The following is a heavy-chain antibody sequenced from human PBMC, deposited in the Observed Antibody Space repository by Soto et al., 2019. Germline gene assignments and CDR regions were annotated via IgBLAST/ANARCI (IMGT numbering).Heavy chain of an antibody. CDR3: ARDTWSMDV. V-gene: IGHV3-33*01. CDR2: IWYDGSNK. J-gene: IGHJ6*02. CDR1: GFTFSSYG. Sequence: RRLSCAASGFTFSSYGMHWVRQAPGKGLEWVAVIWYDGSNKYYADSVKGRFTISRDDSRNTLYLQMNSLRAEDTAVYYCARDTWSMDVWDQGTTVTVSS. D-gene: IGHD1-1*01.